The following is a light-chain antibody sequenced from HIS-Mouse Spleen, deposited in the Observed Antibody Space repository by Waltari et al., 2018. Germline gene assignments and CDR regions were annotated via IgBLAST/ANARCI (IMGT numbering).Light chain of an antibody. CDR2: EVS. Sequence: QSALTQPPSASGSPGQSVTISCTGTSSDVGGYNYVSWYQPHPGKAPKLMIYEVSKRPSGVPDRFSGSKSCNTASLTVSGLQAEDEADYYCSSYAGSNNFVFGTGTKVTVL. J-gene: IGLJ1*01. CDR3: SSYAGSNNFV. CDR1: SSDVGGYNY. V-gene: IGLV2-8*01.